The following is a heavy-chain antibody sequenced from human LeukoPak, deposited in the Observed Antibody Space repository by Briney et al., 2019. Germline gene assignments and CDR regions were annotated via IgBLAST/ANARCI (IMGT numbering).Heavy chain of an antibody. V-gene: IGHV3-11*06. CDR3: ARDSYGDYVIGL. D-gene: IGHD4-17*01. CDR1: GFTFSDYY. J-gene: IGHJ4*02. CDR2: ISTSSTNT. Sequence: PGGSLRLSCAASGFTFSDYYMTWIRQAPGKGLEWVSDISTSSTNTKYADSVKGRFTISRDNAKNSLYLQMNSLRAEDTAVYYCARDSYGDYVIGLWGQGTLVTVSS.